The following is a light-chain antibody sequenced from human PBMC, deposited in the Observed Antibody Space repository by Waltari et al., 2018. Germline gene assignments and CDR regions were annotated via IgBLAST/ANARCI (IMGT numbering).Light chain of an antibody. J-gene: IGLJ1*01. Sequence: QSALTQPASVSGSPGQSITISCTGTSSDIGGYEYVSWYQQRPDKAPKLLIYDVNKRPAGFSARFSGSKSSNTASLTISSLRPEDETDYFCCSYAGSDTYVFGTGTKVTVL. CDR3: CSYAGSDTYV. V-gene: IGLV2-14*01. CDR1: SSDIGGYEY. CDR2: DVN.